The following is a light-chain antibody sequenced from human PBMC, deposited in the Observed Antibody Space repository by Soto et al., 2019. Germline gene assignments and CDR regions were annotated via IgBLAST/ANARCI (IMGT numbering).Light chain of an antibody. J-gene: IGLJ2*01. V-gene: IGLV2-14*01. CDR1: SSDVGGYNY. Sequence: QSALTQPASVSGSPGQSITISCTGTSSDVGGYNYVSWYQQHPDKAPKLMIYEVSYRPSGVSNRFSGSKSGNTASLTISGLQAEDEADYYCSSYTSSSTVVFGGGTKVTVL. CDR3: SSYTSSSTVV. CDR2: EVS.